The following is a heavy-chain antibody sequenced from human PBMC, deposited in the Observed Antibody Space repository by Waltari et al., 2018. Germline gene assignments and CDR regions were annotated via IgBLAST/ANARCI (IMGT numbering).Heavy chain of an antibody. Sequence: QVQLQESGPGLVKPSETLSLTCAVSGYSISSGYSWGWIRQPPGKGLEWIGSIYHSGSTYYNPSLKSRVTISVDTSKNQFSLKLSSVTAADTAVYYCTCYIDYYGMDVWGQGTTVTVSS. J-gene: IGHJ6*02. CDR1: GYSISSGYS. CDR2: IYHSGST. CDR3: TCYIDYYGMDV. V-gene: IGHV4-38-2*01. D-gene: IGHD2-2*02.